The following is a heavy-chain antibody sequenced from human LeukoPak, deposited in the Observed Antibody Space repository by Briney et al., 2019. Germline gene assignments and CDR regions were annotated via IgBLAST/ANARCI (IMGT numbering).Heavy chain of an antibody. CDR2: TRNKARSYTT. CDR3: ARTYYDILTSIRDFDY. V-gene: IGHV3-72*01. Sequence: GGSLRLSCAASGFPFSDHYIDWVRQAPGKGLEWVGRTRNKARSYTTDYAASVKGRFTISRDDSKKSVYLQMNSLKTEDTAVYYCARTYYDILTSIRDFDYWGQGTLVTVSS. D-gene: IGHD3-9*01. J-gene: IGHJ4*02. CDR1: GFPFSDHY.